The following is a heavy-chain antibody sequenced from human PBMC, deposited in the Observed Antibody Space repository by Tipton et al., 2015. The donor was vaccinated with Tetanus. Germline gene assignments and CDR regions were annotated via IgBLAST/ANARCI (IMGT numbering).Heavy chain of an antibody. CDR1: GFTFSNYA. V-gene: IGHV3-23*01. J-gene: IGHJ5*02. CDR2: ISVRGSHT. CDR3: AKDPASRGWFDT. Sequence: SLRLSCAASGFTFSNYAMAWVRQAPGKGLEWVSGISVRGSHTYYADPVKGRFSISRDNSKNTVYLQMNSLRDGDTAVYYCAKDPASRGWFDTWGQGTLVSVSS.